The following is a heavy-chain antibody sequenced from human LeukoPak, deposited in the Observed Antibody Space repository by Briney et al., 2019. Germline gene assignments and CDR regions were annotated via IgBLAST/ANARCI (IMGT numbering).Heavy chain of an antibody. V-gene: IGHV3-30*04. D-gene: IGHD4-11*01. CDR1: GFTFSSYA. CDR2: ISYDGSNK. J-gene: IGHJ4*02. Sequence: GRSLRLSCAASGFTFSSYAMHWVRQAPGKGLEWVAVISYDGSNKYYADSVKGRFTISRDNSKNTLYLQMNSLRAEDTAVYYCAKAADYPEHFDYWGQGTLVTVSS. CDR3: AKAADYPEHFDY.